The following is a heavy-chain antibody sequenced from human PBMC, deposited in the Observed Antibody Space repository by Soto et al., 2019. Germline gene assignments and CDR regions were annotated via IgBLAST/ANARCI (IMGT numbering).Heavy chain of an antibody. Sequence: QVQLVQSGAEVKKPGSSVKVSCKASGGTFSSYAISWVRQAPGQGLEWMGGIIHIFGTANYAQKFQGRVTITGDERRSTAYTELRSLSAEGTAVYCCARDGGGYSTGGYGGEGTLVTVSS. D-gene: IGHD2-15*01. CDR3: ARDGGGYSTGGY. CDR1: GGTFSSYA. CDR2: IIHIFGTA. J-gene: IGHJ4*02. V-gene: IGHV1-69*12.